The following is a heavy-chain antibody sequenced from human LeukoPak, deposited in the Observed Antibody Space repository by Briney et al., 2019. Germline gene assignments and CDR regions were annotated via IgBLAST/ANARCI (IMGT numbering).Heavy chain of an antibody. CDR1: GFTFSSYA. D-gene: IGHD6-19*01. J-gene: IGHJ4*02. Sequence: QAGGSLRLSCAASGFTFSSYAMSWVRQAPGKGLEWVSVISGSGGSTYYADSVKGRFTISRDNSKNTLYLQMNSLRAEDTAVYYCALSLVEGSGWLFDYWGQGTLVTVSS. CDR3: ALSLVEGSGWLFDY. CDR2: ISGSGGST. V-gene: IGHV3-23*01.